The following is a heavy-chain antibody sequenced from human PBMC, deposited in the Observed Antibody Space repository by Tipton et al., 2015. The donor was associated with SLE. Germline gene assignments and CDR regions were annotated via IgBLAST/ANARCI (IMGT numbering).Heavy chain of an antibody. J-gene: IGHJ4*02. V-gene: IGHV3-21*03. CDR2: ISSSSSYI. D-gene: IGHD3-16*01. CDR3: ARDRDYDYIWGTHYFDY. CDR1: GFTFSTNS. Sequence: SLRLSCAASGFTFSTNSMNWVRQAPGKGLEWVSSISSSSSYIYYADSVKGRFTISRDNAKNSLYLQMNSLRAEDTAVYYCARDRDYDYIWGTHYFDYWGQGTLVTVSS.